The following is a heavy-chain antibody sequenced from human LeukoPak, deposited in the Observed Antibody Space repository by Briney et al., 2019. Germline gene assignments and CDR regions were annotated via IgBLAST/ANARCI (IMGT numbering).Heavy chain of an antibody. CDR2: MNPNSGNT. CDR1: GHTFTSYD. D-gene: IGHD3-10*01. J-gene: IGHJ4*02. Sequence: GASVKVSCKASGHTFTSYDINWVRQATGQGLEWMGWMNPNSGNTGYAQKFQGRVTMTRNTSISTAYMELSSLRSEDTAVYYCARGLNRITMVRGVGDYWGQGTLVTVSS. CDR3: ARGLNRITMVRGVGDY. V-gene: IGHV1-8*01.